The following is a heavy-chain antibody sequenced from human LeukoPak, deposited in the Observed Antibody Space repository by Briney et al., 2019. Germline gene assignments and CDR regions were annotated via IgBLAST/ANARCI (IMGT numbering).Heavy chain of an antibody. Sequence: PGGSLRLSCAASGFTFSSYWMSWVRQAPGKGLEWVANIKQDGSEKYYVDSVKGRFTISRDNAKNSLYLQMNSLRAEDTAVYYCARDFADESRLRPGGYWGQGTLVTVSS. CDR3: ARDFADESRLRPGGY. D-gene: IGHD3-16*01. CDR2: IKQDGSEK. J-gene: IGHJ4*02. CDR1: GFTFSSYW. V-gene: IGHV3-7*01.